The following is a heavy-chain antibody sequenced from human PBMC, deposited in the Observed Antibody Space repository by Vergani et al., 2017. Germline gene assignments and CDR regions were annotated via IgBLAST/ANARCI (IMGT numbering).Heavy chain of an antibody. J-gene: IGHJ6*02. D-gene: IGHD2-15*01. V-gene: IGHV3-30*18. CDR2: ISYDGSNK. CDR1: GFTFSSYG. Sequence: VQLVESGGGVVQPGRSLRLSCAASGFTFSSYGMHWVRQAPGKGLEWVAVISYDGSNKYYADSVKGRFTISRDNSKNTLYLQMNSLRAEDTAVYYCAKDSSKGGCSGGSCWPQDVWGQGTTVTVSS. CDR3: AKDSSKGGCSGGSCWPQDV.